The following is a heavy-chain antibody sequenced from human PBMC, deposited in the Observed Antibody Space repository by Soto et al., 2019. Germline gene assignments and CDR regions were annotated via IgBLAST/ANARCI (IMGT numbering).Heavy chain of an antibody. CDR2: ISGRGSST. V-gene: IGHV3-23*01. CDR1: GFTFSNYA. J-gene: IGHJ4*01. CDR3: TKALGVLRDCSWAHPCDY. D-gene: IGHD6-13*01. Sequence: EVQLLESGGGLVQPGGSLRLSCAASGFTFSNYAMSWVRQAPGKGLEWVSVISGRGSSTYSADSVKGRLTISRDNSKNTVMLQRDSLRAGDTAGYYFTKALGVLRDCSWAHPCDYWGHGTLVTLSS.